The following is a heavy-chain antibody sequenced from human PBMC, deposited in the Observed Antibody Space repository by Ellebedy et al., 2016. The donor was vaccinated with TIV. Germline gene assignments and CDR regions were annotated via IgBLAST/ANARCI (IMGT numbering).Heavy chain of an antibody. J-gene: IGHJ5*02. D-gene: IGHD1-1*01. V-gene: IGHV1-24*01. CDR1: GNTLTDSA. CDR2: FDPEDGET. CDR3: AATGTNWAWFDP. Sequence: ASVKVSCKVSGNTLTDSAMHWVRQAPGKGLEWMGGFDPEDGETIYAQKFQGRVTMTEDTSTNTAYMELSSLRSEDTAVYFCAATGTNWAWFDPWGQGTLVTVSS.